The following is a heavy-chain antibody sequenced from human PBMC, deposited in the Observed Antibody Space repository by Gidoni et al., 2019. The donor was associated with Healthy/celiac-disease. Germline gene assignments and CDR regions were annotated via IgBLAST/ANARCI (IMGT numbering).Heavy chain of an antibody. Sequence: EVQLVESGGGLVQPGRSLRLSCTASGFTFGDYAISWFRQAPGKGLEWVGFIRSKAYGGTTEYAASVKGRFTISRDDSKSIAYLQMNSLKTEDTAVYYCTRVPHIVVVIAIVNPPDYWGQGTLVTVSS. V-gene: IGHV3-49*03. CDR1: GFTFGDYA. CDR3: TRVPHIVVVIAIVNPPDY. CDR2: IRSKAYGGTT. D-gene: IGHD2-21*01. J-gene: IGHJ4*02.